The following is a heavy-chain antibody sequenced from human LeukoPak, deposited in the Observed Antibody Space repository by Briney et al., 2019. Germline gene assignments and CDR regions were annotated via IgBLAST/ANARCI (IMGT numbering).Heavy chain of an antibody. Sequence: GGSLRLSCAASGFSLQSHWMSWVRQAPGKGLEWVANIKEDGSEQWSVDSVKGRFTLSRDNAKNSMYLQMNSLRSDDTALYYCARDDYYYVSGFDSWGQGTLVTVSS. D-gene: IGHD3-22*01. V-gene: IGHV3-7*03. CDR1: GFSLQSHW. J-gene: IGHJ4*02. CDR2: IKEDGSEQ. CDR3: ARDDYYYVSGFDS.